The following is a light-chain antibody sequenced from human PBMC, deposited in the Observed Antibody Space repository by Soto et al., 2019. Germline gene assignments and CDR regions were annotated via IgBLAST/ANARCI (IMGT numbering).Light chain of an antibody. V-gene: IGLV2-14*01. CDR1: SSDVGGSNY. CDR2: DVH. Sequence: QSALTQPASVSGSPGQSITISCTGTSSDVGGSNYVSWYQQHPGKAPKLMIYDVHNRPSGISNRFSGSKSGNTASLTISGLQAEDEADYYCSSYRSGSTLVFGGGTQLTVL. CDR3: SSYRSGSTLV. J-gene: IGLJ2*01.